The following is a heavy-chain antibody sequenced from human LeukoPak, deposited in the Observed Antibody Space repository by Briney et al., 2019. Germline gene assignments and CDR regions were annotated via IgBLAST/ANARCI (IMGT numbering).Heavy chain of an antibody. V-gene: IGHV3-23*01. CDR2: ISGSGGST. Sequence: GGSLTLSCAPSGLIVSSFAASCARQAPGKGLEWVSAISGSGGSTYYADSVKGRFTISRDNSKNTLFLQMNSLRAEDTAVYFCAKDRSCSGSSCILGSWRQGTMVSVSS. CDR1: GLIVSSFA. D-gene: IGHD2-2*01. J-gene: IGHJ3*01. CDR3: AKDRSCSGSSCILGS.